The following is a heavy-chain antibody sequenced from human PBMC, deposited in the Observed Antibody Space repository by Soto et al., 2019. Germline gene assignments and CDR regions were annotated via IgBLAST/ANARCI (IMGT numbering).Heavy chain of an antibody. V-gene: IGHV1-46*03. Sequence: QVQLVQSGAEVKKPGASVKVSCKASGYTFTSYYMHWVRQAPGQGLEWMGIINPSGGSTSYAQKFQGRXXMXRXXSTSTVYMELSSLRSEDTAVYYCASHLPSVATFDYWGQGTLVTVSS. CDR1: GYTFTSYY. D-gene: IGHD5-12*01. CDR2: INPSGGST. CDR3: ASHLPSVATFDY. J-gene: IGHJ4*02.